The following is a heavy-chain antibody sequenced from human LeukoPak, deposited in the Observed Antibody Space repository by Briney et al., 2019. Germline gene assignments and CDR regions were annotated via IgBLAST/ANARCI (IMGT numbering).Heavy chain of an antibody. CDR2: INHSGST. Sequence: SETQSLTCAVYGGSFSGYYWSWIRQPPGKGLEWIGEINHSGSTNYNPSLKSRVTISVDTSKNQFSLKLSSVTAADTAVYYCASLVSWFDPWGQGTLVTVSS. J-gene: IGHJ5*02. V-gene: IGHV4-34*01. CDR3: ASLVSWFDP. CDR1: GGSFSGYY.